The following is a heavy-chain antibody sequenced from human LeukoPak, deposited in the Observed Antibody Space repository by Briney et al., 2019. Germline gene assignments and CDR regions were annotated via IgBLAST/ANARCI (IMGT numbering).Heavy chain of an antibody. V-gene: IGHV3-23*01. J-gene: IGHJ6*02. CDR1: GFTFSSYA. CDR2: ISGSGGST. Sequence: GGSLRLSCAASGFTFSSYAMSWVRQAPGKGLEWVSAISGSGGSTYYADSVKGRFTISRDNSKSTLYLQMNSLRAEDTAVYYCAKGVATIMVYGMDVWGQGTTVTVSS. CDR3: AKGVATIMVYGMDV. D-gene: IGHD5-24*01.